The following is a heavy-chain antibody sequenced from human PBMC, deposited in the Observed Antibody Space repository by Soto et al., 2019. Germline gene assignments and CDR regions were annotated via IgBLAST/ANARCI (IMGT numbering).Heavy chain of an antibody. CDR1: GGTFSSLG. D-gene: IGHD5-12*01. J-gene: IGHJ4*02. Sequence: QVQLLQSGAEVKMPGSSVKVSCEASGGTFSSLGFTWVRQAPGQGLEWMGGIIPISGRTTFAQKFQGRVTITADESTRATYMELTTLTSDDTAMYYCATRGTQGRWLEFADYWGQGTLVTVSS. V-gene: IGHV1-69*01. CDR3: ATRGTQGRWLEFADY. CDR2: IIPISGRT.